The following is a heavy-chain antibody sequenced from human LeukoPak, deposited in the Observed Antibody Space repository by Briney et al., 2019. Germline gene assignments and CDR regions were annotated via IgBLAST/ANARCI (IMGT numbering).Heavy chain of an antibody. CDR2: IKQDGSEK. CDR3: ARDNSIVVVAATLSYYMDV. Sequence: GGSLRLSCAASGFTFSSYWMSWVRQAPGKGLEWVANIKQDGSEKYYVDSVKGRFTISRDNAKNSLYLQMNSLRAEDTAVYYCARDNSIVVVAATLSYYMDVWGEETTVTVSS. J-gene: IGHJ6*03. D-gene: IGHD2-15*01. V-gene: IGHV3-7*01. CDR1: GFTFSSYW.